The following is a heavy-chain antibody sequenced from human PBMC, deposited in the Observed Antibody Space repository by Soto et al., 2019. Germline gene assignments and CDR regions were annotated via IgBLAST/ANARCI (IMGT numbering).Heavy chain of an antibody. D-gene: IGHD6-13*01. V-gene: IGHV3-74*01. Sequence: EVQLVESGGGLVQPGGSLRLSCVASGFTFSRHWMHWVRQAPGKGLLWVSRINNDGSSTSYADSVKGRFTISRDNAKNTLYLQVNSLRAEDTAAYYCARGPAYSDSWYGFDYWGQGTLGTVSS. CDR2: INNDGSST. CDR1: GFTFSRHW. J-gene: IGHJ4*02. CDR3: ARGPAYSDSWYGFDY.